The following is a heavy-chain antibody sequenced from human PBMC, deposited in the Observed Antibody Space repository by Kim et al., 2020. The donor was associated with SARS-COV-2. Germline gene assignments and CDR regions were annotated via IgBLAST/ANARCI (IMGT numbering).Heavy chain of an antibody. Sequence: SETLSLTCTVSGGSVSSGGFYWTWIRQSPGKGLEWIGYIYSSGSTNYNPSLKSRVTISLDRSENQFSLQLSSVTSAETAVYYCARDGGYGSGTYRFVYWG. V-gene: IGHV4-61*08. J-gene: IGHJ4*01. CDR2: IYSSGST. D-gene: IGHD3-10*01. CDR1: GGSVSSGGFY. CDR3: ARDGGYGSGTYRFVY.